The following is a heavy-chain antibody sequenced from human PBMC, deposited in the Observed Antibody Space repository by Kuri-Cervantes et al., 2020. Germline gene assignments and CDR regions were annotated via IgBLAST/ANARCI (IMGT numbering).Heavy chain of an antibody. V-gene: IGHV3-30-3*01. CDR3: AKDLVAGATFTHDY. CDR1: GFTFSSYA. D-gene: IGHD1-26*01. CDR2: ISYDGSNK. J-gene: IGHJ4*02. Sequence: GESLKISCAASGFTFSSYAMHWVRQAPGKGLEWVAVISYDGSNKYYADSVKGRFTISRDNSKNTLYLQMNSLRAEDTAVYYCAKDLVAGATFTHDYWGQGTLVTVSS.